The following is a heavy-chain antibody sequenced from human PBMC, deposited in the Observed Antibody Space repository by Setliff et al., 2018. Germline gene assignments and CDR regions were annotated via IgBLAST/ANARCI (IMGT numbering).Heavy chain of an antibody. D-gene: IGHD2-15*01. CDR2: INHSGST. J-gene: IGHJ6*03. CDR1: SGSFSGYY. CDR3: ARGLRYCSGGSCYRPGYYYMDV. Sequence: PSETLSLTCAVYSGSFSGYYWSWIRQPPGKGLEWTGEINHSGSTNYNPSLKSRVTISVDTSKNQFSLKLSSVTAADTAVYYCARGLRYCSGGSCYRPGYYYMDVWGKGTTVTVSS. V-gene: IGHV4-34*01.